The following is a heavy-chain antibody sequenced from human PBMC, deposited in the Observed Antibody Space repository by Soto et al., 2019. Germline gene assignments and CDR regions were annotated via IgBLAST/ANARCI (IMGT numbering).Heavy chain of an antibody. CDR1: GGSISSSSYY. CDR2: IYYSGST. D-gene: IGHD3-22*01. V-gene: IGHV4-39*01. Sequence: SETLSLTCTVSGGSISSSSYYWGWIRQPPGKGLEWIGSIYYSGSTYYNPSLKSRVTISVDTSKNQFSLKLSSVTAADTAVYYCARLSYYYDSSGLKGLAFDIWGQGTMVTVSS. J-gene: IGHJ3*02. CDR3: ARLSYYYDSSGLKGLAFDI.